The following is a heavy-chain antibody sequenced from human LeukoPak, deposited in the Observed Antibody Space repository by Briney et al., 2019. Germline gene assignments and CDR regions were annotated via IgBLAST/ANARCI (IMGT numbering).Heavy chain of an antibody. Sequence: GGSLRLSCAASGFTFSSYAMSWVRQAPGKGLEWVSAISGSGGSTYYADPVKGRFTISRDNSKNTLYLQMNSLRAEDTAVYYCANYYDSSGYYVGDYWGQGTLVTVSS. CDR2: ISGSGGST. CDR1: GFTFSSYA. CDR3: ANYYDSSGYYVGDY. J-gene: IGHJ4*02. D-gene: IGHD3-22*01. V-gene: IGHV3-23*01.